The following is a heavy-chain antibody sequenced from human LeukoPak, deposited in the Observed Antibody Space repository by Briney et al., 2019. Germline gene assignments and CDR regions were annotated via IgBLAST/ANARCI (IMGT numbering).Heavy chain of an antibody. CDR1: GGSISSYY. J-gene: IGHJ6*03. CDR3: ARYLNQYCSSTSCYRGGNYYYYMDV. V-gene: IGHV4-59*01. CDR2: IYYSGST. Sequence: PSETLSLTCTVSGGSISSYYWSWIRQPPGKGLEWIGYIYYSGSTNYNPSLKSRVTISVDTSKNQFSLKLSSVTAADTAVYYCARYLNQYCSSTSCYRGGNYYYYMDVWGKGTTVAVSS. D-gene: IGHD2-2*02.